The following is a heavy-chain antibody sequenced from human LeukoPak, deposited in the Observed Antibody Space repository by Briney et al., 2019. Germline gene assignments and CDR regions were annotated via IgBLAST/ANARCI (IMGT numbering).Heavy chain of an antibody. V-gene: IGHV3-23*01. D-gene: IGHD6-13*01. CDR3: AKEPRGSSSRLIYFDY. CDR1: GFTVSSNY. J-gene: IGHJ4*02. Sequence: GGSLRLSCAASGFTVSSNYMSWVRQAPGKGLEWVSAINRDSGSTYYADSVRGRFTISRDNSKNTLYLHMSSLRAEDTAVYYCAKEPRGSSSRLIYFDYWGQGTLVTVSS. CDR2: INRDSGST.